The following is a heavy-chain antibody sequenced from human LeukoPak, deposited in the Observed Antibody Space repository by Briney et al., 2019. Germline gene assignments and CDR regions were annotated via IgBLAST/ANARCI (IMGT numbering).Heavy chain of an antibody. V-gene: IGHV4-39*01. CDR1: GGSISSYY. J-gene: IGHJ4*02. CDR3: ARHTRGEASSTSWYNGRYFTDN. Sequence: SETLSLTCTVSGGSISSYYWSWIRQPPGGGLEWIGSMHYSGTTHYNPSLKSRVTISGDTAKNQFSLKLSSVTAADTAVYFCARHTRGEASSTSWYNGRYFTDNWGQGTLVTVSS. CDR2: MHYSGTT. D-gene: IGHD1-26*01.